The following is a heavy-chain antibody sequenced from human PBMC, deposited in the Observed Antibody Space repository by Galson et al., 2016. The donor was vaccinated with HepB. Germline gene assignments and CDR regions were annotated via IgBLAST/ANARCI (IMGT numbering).Heavy chain of an antibody. V-gene: IGHV4-61*02. CDR1: GDSISSGSHY. CDR2: IYNRGPTGT. D-gene: IGHD3-3*01. J-gene: IGHJ4*02. CDR3: AGGSGYNNGYYEGYYFDY. Sequence: TLSLTCAVSGDSISSGSHYWSWIRQSAGKGLEWVGRIYNRGPTGTNFNPSLKSRVTISLDMAQNQFSLKMTSVPAEETAVYYCAGGSGYNNGYYEGYYFDYCGLGTEVIVSA.